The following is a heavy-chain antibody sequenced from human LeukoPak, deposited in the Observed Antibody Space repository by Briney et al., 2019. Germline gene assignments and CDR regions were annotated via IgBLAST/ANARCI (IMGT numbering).Heavy chain of an antibody. V-gene: IGHV4-61*02. Sequence: SETLSLTCTVSGGSISSGDYYWSWIRQPAGKGLEWIGRIYTSGSTNYNPSLKSRVTISVDTSKNQFSLNLSSVTAADTAVYYCVRVVGARSLADAFDIWGQGTMVTVSS. CDR3: VRVVGARSLADAFDI. J-gene: IGHJ3*02. D-gene: IGHD1-26*01. CDR1: GGSISSGDYY. CDR2: IYTSGST.